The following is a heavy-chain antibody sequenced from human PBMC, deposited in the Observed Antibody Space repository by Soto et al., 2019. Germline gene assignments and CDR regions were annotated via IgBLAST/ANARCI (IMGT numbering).Heavy chain of an antibody. D-gene: IGHD3-22*01. V-gene: IGHV3-30*18. CDR2: ISNDGGDK. Sequence: QVQLAESGGGVVQPGRSLTITCAASGFTLGTYGMHWVRQAPGKGLEWVAVISNDGGDKYYSDSVMCRFTISRDNSKNTLFLQMHSLRAEDTAVYFCAKEFFDSSGFYPSLDALDIWGQGTVVTVSS. CDR3: AKEFFDSSGFYPSLDALDI. CDR1: GFTLGTYG. J-gene: IGHJ3*02.